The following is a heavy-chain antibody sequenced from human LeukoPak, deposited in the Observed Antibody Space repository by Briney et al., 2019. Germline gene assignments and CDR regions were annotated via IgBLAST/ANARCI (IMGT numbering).Heavy chain of an antibody. J-gene: IGHJ4*02. CDR2: IYHSGST. CDR1: GGSISSGGYS. CDR3: ASSFTEMATIKRPGFDY. V-gene: IGHV4-30-2*01. Sequence: PSETLSLTCAVSGGSISSGGYSWSWIRQPPGKGLEWIGYIYHSGSTYYNPSLKSRVTMSVDRSKNQFSLKLSSVTAADTAVYYCASSFTEMATIKRPGFDYWGQGTLVTVSS. D-gene: IGHD5-24*01.